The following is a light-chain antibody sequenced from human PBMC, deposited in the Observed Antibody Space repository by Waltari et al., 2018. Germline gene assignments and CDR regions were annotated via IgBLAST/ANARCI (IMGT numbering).Light chain of an antibody. Sequence: QSALTQPASVSASPGQSITISCNGTSSDVGDYNLVSWYQQHPAKAPKLLIFEVSTRPTGVSNRVSDSKSVNTASMTISGLQAEDDATYHCCSYAGTNTWVVGGGTKVTVL. V-gene: IGLV2-23*02. CDR2: EVS. J-gene: IGLJ2*01. CDR1: SSDVGDYNL. CDR3: CSYAGTNTWV.